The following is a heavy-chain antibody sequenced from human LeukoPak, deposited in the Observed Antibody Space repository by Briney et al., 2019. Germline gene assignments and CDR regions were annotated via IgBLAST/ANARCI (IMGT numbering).Heavy chain of an antibody. CDR2: INPNSGDT. V-gene: IGHV1-2*02. CDR3: ARTSHYVDIAATIPYGIYYFDY. D-gene: IGHD5-12*01. J-gene: IGHJ4*02. CDR1: GYTFTGYY. Sequence: ASVKVSCKASGYTFTGYYMHWVRQAPGQGLEWMGWINPNSGDTNYAQKLQGRVTMTTDTSTSTAYMELRSLRSDGTAVYYCARTSHYVDIAATIPYGIYYFDYWGQGTLVTVSS.